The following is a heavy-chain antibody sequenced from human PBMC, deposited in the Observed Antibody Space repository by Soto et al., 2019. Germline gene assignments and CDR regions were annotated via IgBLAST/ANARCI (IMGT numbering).Heavy chain of an antibody. J-gene: IGHJ4*02. CDR1: GGSISSGDYN. Sequence: PSETLSLTCTVSGGSISSGDYNWRWIRQHPGKGLEWIGYIYYSGSAYYNPSLKSRVTISVDTSENQFSLKLRSVTAAETAGYYCARGFGSSWYYFDYWGQGAPVTVSA. D-gene: IGHD6-13*01. V-gene: IGHV4-31*03. CDR2: IYYSGSA. CDR3: ARGFGSSWYYFDY.